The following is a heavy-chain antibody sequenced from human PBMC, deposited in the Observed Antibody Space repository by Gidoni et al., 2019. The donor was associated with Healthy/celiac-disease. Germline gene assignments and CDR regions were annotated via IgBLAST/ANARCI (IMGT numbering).Heavy chain of an antibody. Sequence: QVQLQQWGAGLLKPSKTLSLTCSVYGGSFIGYYWSWIRQPQRKGLEWIGEINQIGSTKYNPPIKSRVTISVDTSKNQFSLKLSSVTAADTAVYYCARFNWNEWAFDYWGQGTLVTVSS. V-gene: IGHV4-34*01. CDR2: INQIGST. CDR1: GGSFIGYY. CDR3: ARFNWNEWAFDY. J-gene: IGHJ4*02. D-gene: IGHD1-1*01.